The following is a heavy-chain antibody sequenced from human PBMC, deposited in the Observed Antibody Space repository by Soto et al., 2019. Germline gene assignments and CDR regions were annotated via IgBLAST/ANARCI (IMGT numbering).Heavy chain of an antibody. CDR3: ARAPGDYFDY. V-gene: IGHV4-31*03. D-gene: IGHD4-17*01. CDR2: IFYSGST. J-gene: IGHJ4*02. Sequence: QVQLQESGPGLVKPSQTLSLTCTVSGGSISSGGYYWSWIRQHPGKGLEWIGYIFYSGSTYYNPSLKSRVAIAVDTSKNPFSLKLRSVTAADTAVYYCARAPGDYFDYWGQGTLVTVSS. CDR1: GGSISSGGYY.